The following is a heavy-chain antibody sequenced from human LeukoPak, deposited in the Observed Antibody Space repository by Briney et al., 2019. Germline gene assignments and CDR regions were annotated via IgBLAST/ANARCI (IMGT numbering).Heavy chain of an antibody. CDR1: GGSISSYY. CDR3: ARDSYYYGSGSYYLDY. CDR2: IYYSGST. J-gene: IGHJ4*02. V-gene: IGHV4-59*12. Sequence: PSETLSLTCTVSGGSISSYYWSWIRQPPGKGLEWIGYIYYSGSTNYNPSLKSRLTMSVDTSKNQFSLKLSSVTAADTAVYYCARDSYYYGSGSYYLDYWGQGTLVTVSS. D-gene: IGHD3-10*01.